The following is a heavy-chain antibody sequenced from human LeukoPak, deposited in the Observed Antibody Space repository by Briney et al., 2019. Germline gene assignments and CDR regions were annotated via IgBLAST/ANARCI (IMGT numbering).Heavy chain of an antibody. J-gene: IGHJ5*02. CDR1: GFDFSDYY. D-gene: IGHD3-16*01. Sequence: GGSLRLSCAASGFDFSDYYMTWIRQAPGKGLEWISNINQNSYTIYYADSVKGRFTISRDNAKNSVFLEMNGLRDDDTAVYYCTREGGVGPWGQGTLVSVSS. CDR3: TREGGVGP. CDR2: INQNSYTI. V-gene: IGHV3-11*04.